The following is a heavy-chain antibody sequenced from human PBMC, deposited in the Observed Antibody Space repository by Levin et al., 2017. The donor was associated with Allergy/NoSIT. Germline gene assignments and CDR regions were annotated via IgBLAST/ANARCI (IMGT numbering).Heavy chain of an antibody. Sequence: ASVKVSCKASGYTFTSYGISWVRQAPGQGLEWMGWISAYNGNTNYAQKLQGRVTMTTDTSTSTAYMELRSLRSDDTAVYYCARGRYYGSADDAFDIWGQGTMVTVSS. J-gene: IGHJ3*02. CDR3: ARGRYYGSADDAFDI. CDR1: GYTFTSYG. CDR2: ISAYNGNT. D-gene: IGHD3-10*01. V-gene: IGHV1-18*01.